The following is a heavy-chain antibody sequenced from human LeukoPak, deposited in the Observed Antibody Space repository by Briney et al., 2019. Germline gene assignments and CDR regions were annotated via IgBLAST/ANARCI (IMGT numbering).Heavy chain of an antibody. CDR3: ARELSDDFWSGYYYQYFDY. J-gene: IGHJ4*02. CDR1: GYTFTSYG. D-gene: IGHD3-3*01. Sequence: GASVKVSCKASGYTFTSYGISWVRQAPGQGLEWMGWINPNSGGTNYAQKFQGRVTMTRDTSISTAYMELSRLRSDDTAVYYCARELSDDFWSGYYYQYFDYWGQGTLVTVSS. V-gene: IGHV1-2*02. CDR2: INPNSGGT.